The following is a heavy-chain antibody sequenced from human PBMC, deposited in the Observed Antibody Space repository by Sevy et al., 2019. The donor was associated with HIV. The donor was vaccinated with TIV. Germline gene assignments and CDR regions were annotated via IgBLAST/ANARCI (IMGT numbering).Heavy chain of an antibody. CDR2: IAAYNGDT. CDR1: AFAFASFD. J-gene: IGHJ4*01. D-gene: IGHD3-10*01. V-gene: IGHV1-18*01. CDR3: TRGRTPNSRSYYFDN. Sequence: ASVKVSCKASAFAFASFDIHWVRQAPGQGLEWMGWIAAYNGDTNYGQKFRGRVTMTTERSTRVVYMELTSLTSDDTAMYYCTRGRTPNSRSYYFDNWARGSLVTVSP.